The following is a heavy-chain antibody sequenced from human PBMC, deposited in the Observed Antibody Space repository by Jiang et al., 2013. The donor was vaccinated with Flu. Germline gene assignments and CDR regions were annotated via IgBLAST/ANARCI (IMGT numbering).Heavy chain of an antibody. CDR3: ARQRVSGWNF. D-gene: IGHD6-19*01. V-gene: IGHV5-51*01. CDR2: IYPGDSDT. J-gene: IGHJ4*02. Sequence: IYPGDSDTRYSPSFQGQVTISADKSISTAYLQWSSLKASDTAMYYCARQRVSGWNFWGQGTLVTVSS.